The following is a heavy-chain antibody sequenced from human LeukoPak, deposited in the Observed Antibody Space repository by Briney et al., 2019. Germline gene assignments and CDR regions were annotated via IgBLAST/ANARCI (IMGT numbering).Heavy chain of an antibody. V-gene: IGHV3-53*01. CDR2: IFSVGTT. CDR1: GFSVSDTY. Sequence: GGSLRLSCTASGFSVSDTYMSWVRQAPGKGLEWVSTIFSVGTTYYTDSAKGRFTISRDNTKNTVWLQMNSLRAEDTAAYYCAITAMKNYYMDVWGKGTTVTVSS. J-gene: IGHJ6*03. CDR3: AITAMKNYYMDV. D-gene: IGHD5-18*01.